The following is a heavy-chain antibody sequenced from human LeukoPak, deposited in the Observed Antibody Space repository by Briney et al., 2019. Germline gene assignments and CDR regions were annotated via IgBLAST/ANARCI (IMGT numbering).Heavy chain of an antibody. CDR1: GFTFSSYA. V-gene: IGHV3-30-3*01. D-gene: IGHD6-13*01. J-gene: IGHJ4*02. Sequence: GGSLRLSCAASGFTFSSYAMHWVRQAPGKGLEWVAVISYDGSNKYYADSVKGRFTISRDNSKNTLYLQMNSLRAEDTAVYYCAREGKTYSSSWLSFDYWGQGTLVTVSS. CDR3: AREGKTYSSSWLSFDY. CDR2: ISYDGSNK.